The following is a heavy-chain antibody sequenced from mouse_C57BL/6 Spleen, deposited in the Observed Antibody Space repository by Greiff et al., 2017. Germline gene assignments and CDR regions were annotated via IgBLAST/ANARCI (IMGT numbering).Heavy chain of an antibody. Sequence: VQLQQPGAELVMPGASVKLSCKASGYTFTSYWMHWVKQRPGQGLEWIGEIDPSDSYTNYNQKFKGKSTLTVDKSSSTAYMQLSSLTSEDSAVYYCARIAGTGTYWYIDDWGKGTTVTVSS. J-gene: IGHJ1*03. CDR1: GYTFTSYW. D-gene: IGHD4-1*01. CDR2: IDPSDSYT. CDR3: ARIAGTGTYWYIDD. V-gene: IGHV1-69*01.